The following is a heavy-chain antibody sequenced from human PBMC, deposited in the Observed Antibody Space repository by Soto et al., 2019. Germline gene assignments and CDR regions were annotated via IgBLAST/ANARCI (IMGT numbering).Heavy chain of an antibody. Sequence: ESGGGLVQPGGSLRLSCAASGFTFSSYAMSWVRQAPGKGLEWVSAISGSGGSTYYADSVKGRFTISRDNSKNTLYLQMNSLRAEDTAVYYCAKSLIRFLEWSYGMDVWGQGTTVTVSS. V-gene: IGHV3-23*01. J-gene: IGHJ6*02. CDR1: GFTFSSYA. CDR2: ISGSGGST. D-gene: IGHD3-3*01. CDR3: AKSLIRFLEWSYGMDV.